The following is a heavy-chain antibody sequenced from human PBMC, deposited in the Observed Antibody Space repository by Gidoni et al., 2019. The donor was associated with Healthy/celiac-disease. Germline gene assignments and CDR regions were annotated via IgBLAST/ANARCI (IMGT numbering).Heavy chain of an antibody. Sequence: QVQLVESGGGVVQPGRSLRLSCADSGFTFSSYGLHWVRQAPGKGLGWVAVLSDDGSNKYHADSEEGRFTISRDNSKNTLYLQMNSLRAEDTAVYYCAKGKYSYGFEGAFDIWGQGTMVTVSS. V-gene: IGHV3-30*18. D-gene: IGHD5-18*01. J-gene: IGHJ3*02. CDR3: AKGKYSYGFEGAFDI. CDR1: GFTFSSYG. CDR2: LSDDGSNK.